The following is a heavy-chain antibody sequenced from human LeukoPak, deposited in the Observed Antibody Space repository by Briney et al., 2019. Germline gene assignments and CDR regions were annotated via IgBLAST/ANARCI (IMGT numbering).Heavy chain of an antibody. D-gene: IGHD3-22*01. Sequence: GGSLRLSCTASGYTFSSYNMHWVRQPTGKGLEWVSAVGTAGDTYYPGSVKGRSTISRENAKNSLYLQMNSLRAGDTAVYYCARRGDSRGYYDAFDIWGQGTMVTVSS. J-gene: IGHJ3*02. CDR2: VGTAGDT. V-gene: IGHV3-13*01. CDR1: GYTFSSYN. CDR3: ARRGDSRGYYDAFDI.